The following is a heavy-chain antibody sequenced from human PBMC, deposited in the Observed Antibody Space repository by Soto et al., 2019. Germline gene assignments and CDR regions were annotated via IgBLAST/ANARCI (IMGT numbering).Heavy chain of an antibody. Sequence: ASVKVSCEASGYSFSDYSIHWVRQAPGQGLEWMGWINPTTGGTNYAQKFQGWVNMTRDTSIRTAYMELSRLRSDDTAVYYCAREISRVTDWSAYYIGHYLYTKAVWGQGTTFTVSP. CDR1: GYSFSDYS. D-gene: IGHD3-3*01. V-gene: IGHV1-2*04. J-gene: IGHJ6*01. CDR3: AREISRVTDWSAYYIGHYLYTKAV. CDR2: INPTTGGT.